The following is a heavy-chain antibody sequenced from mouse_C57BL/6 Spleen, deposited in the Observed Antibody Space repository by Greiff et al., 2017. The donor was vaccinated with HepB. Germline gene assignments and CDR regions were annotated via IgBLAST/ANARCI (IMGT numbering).Heavy chain of an antibody. D-gene: IGHD1-1*01. CDR1: GYTFTSYW. Sequence: QVQLQQPGTELVKPGASVKLSCKASGYTFTSYWMHWVKQRPGQGLEWIGNINPSNGGTNYNEKFKSKATLTVDKSSSTAYMQLSSLTSEDSAVYYCARDYGSRYENWWYFDVWGTGTTVTVSS. CDR3: ARDYGSRYENWWYFDV. CDR2: INPSNGGT. V-gene: IGHV1-53*01. J-gene: IGHJ1*03.